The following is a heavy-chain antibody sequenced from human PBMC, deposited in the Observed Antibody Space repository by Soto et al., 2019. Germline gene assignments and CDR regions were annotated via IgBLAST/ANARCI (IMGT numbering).Heavy chain of an antibody. Sequence: GASVKVSCKASGYTFTSYGISWVRQAPGQGLEWMGWISAYIGNTNYAQKLQGRVTMTTDTSTSTAYMELRSLRSDDTAVYYCARKTEYSSSWYRTYYFDYWGQGTLVTVSS. CDR2: ISAYIGNT. J-gene: IGHJ4*02. CDR1: GYTFTSYG. V-gene: IGHV1-18*01. CDR3: ARKTEYSSSWYRTYYFDY. D-gene: IGHD6-13*01.